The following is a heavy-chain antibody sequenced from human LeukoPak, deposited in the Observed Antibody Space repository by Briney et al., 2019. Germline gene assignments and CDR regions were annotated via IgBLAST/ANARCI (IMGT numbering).Heavy chain of an antibody. CDR1: GFIFNAYA. CDR3: ARDAYFDY. V-gene: IGHV3-30*04. CDR2: VSYDGSNK. J-gene: IGHJ4*02. Sequence: PGRSLRLSCAASGFIFNAYAMHWVRQAPGKRLEWVAVVSYDGSNKYYADSVKGRFTISRDNSKNTLCLQMNSLRTEDTAVYYCARDAYFDYWGQGTLVTVSS.